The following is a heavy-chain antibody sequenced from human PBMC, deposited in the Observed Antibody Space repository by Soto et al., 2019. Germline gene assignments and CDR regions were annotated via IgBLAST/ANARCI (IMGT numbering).Heavy chain of an antibody. CDR2: ISFSATT. CDR1: RRHITSENYY. CDR3: ARQGPSYRVAGSDWFDP. Sequence: SETLSLTCTVSRRHITSENYYWGWIRQTPGKGLEGNGNISFSATTYYNPSLKGRVTISMNTSKNQFSLKLNSVSAADTAVFYCARQGPSYRVAGSDWFDPWGQGTLVTVSS. J-gene: IGHJ5*02. V-gene: IGHV4-39*01. D-gene: IGHD6-19*01.